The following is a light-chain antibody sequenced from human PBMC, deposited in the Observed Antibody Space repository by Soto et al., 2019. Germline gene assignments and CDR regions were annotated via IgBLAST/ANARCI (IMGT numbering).Light chain of an antibody. V-gene: IGKV1-12*01. CDR2: AAF. CDR1: EDINSR. J-gene: IGKJ5*01. CDR3: QQADSFTIT. Sequence: IQMTQSPSSVSASVGDRVTISCRASEDINSRLAWYQQKPGNAPKLLIYAAFILQRGVPSRFSGYGSGTDFTLSISSLQPEDFATYYCQQADSFTITFGQGTRLEIK.